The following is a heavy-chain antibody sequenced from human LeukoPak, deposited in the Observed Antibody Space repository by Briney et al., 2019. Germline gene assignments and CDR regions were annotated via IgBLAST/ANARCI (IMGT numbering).Heavy chain of an antibody. J-gene: IGHJ4*02. Sequence: SETLSPTCTVSAASVTNGDYYWSWLRQPPGKALEWIGFVYYTGSTYYTPSLEGRATISVDTSKNQFSVKLSSVTAADTAVYYCARERTSSGWYTIDYWGQGTLVTVSS. CDR1: AASVTNGDYY. V-gene: IGHV4-61*08. CDR3: ARERTSSGWYTIDY. D-gene: IGHD6-19*01. CDR2: VYYTGST.